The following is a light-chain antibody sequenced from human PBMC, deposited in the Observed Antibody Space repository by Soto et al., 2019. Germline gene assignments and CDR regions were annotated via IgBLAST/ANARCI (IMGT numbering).Light chain of an antibody. V-gene: IGKV1-5*03. CDR3: QQYNRYSLT. Sequence: DIQMTQSPSTLSASVGDRVTITCRASQSISSWLAWYQQKPGKAPKLLIYKASNLESGVPSRFSGSGSGTEFTLTISSLQPDDFATYYCQQYNRYSLTFGGGTKVEI. J-gene: IGKJ4*01. CDR1: QSISSW. CDR2: KAS.